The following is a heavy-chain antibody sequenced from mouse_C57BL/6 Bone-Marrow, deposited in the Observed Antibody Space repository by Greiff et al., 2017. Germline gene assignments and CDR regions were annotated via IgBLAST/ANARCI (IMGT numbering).Heavy chain of an antibody. J-gene: IGHJ3*01. CDR1: GYTFTSYW. D-gene: IGHD3-1*01. CDR3: ARLGYPGLVAY. CDR2: IDPSDSYT. V-gene: IGHV1-69*01. Sequence: VQLQQPGAELVMPGASVKLSCKASGYTFTSYWMHWVKQRPGQGLEWIGEIDPSDSYTNYNQKFKGKSTLTADKSSSTAYMELRSLTSEDSAVYFCARLGYPGLVAYWGQGTLVTVSA.